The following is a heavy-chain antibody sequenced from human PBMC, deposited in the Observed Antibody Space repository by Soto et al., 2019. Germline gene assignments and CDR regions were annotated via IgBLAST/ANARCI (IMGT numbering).Heavy chain of an antibody. CDR3: ARGSTTVVTPNWFDP. CDR1: GGSITSNNL. CDR2: IYHSGSG. J-gene: IGHJ5*02. D-gene: IGHD4-17*01. Sequence: QVQLQESGPGLVKSSETLSLTCTVSGGSITSNNLWSWVRQTPGQGLEWIGEIYHSGSGNYNPSLKRRVVMSVDKSKNQFSLKLNSVTAADTAIYYCARGSTTVVTPNWFDPWGQGTLVTVSS. V-gene: IGHV4-4*02.